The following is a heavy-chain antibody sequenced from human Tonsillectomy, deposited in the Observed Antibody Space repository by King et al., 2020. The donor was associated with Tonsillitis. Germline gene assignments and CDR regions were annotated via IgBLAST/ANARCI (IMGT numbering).Heavy chain of an antibody. Sequence: QLVQSGGGLVKPGGSLRLSCAASGLTFYNAWMGWVRQAPGKGLEWLGRIRGKADGGTTEYAASVRDRFTVSRDDARDTLYLQISSLKTEDTAVYYCTTDFTAVRVHWGQGTLVTVSS. J-gene: IGHJ1*01. D-gene: IGHD3-10*01. V-gene: IGHV3-15*01. CDR1: GLTFYNAW. CDR2: IRGKADGGTT. CDR3: TTDFTAVRVH.